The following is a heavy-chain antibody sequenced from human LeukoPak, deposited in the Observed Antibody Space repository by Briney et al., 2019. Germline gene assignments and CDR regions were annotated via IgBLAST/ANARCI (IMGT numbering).Heavy chain of an antibody. Sequence: KSSETLSLTCTVSGGSISSYYWSWIRQPAGKGLEWIGRIYTSGSTNYNPSLKSRVTMSVDTSKNQFSLKLSSVTAADTAVYYCARGVRSSGYYYYFDYWGQGTLVTVSS. V-gene: IGHV4-4*07. CDR3: ARGVRSSGYYYYFDY. J-gene: IGHJ4*02. D-gene: IGHD3-22*01. CDR1: GGSISSYY. CDR2: IYTSGST.